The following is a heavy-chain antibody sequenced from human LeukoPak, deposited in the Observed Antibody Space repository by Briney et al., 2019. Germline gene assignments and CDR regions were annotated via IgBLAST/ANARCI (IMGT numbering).Heavy chain of an antibody. V-gene: IGHV3-74*01. Sequence: PGESLRLSCAASGFTFSSYWMHWVRQAPGKGLVWVSRVNPQGSETSYADSVKGRFTISRDNPKNTLSLQMDSLRAEDTAVYYCTRDRDSHYFDFWGRGTLVTVSS. D-gene: IGHD4-11*01. J-gene: IGHJ4*02. CDR2: VNPQGSET. CDR3: TRDRDSHYFDF. CDR1: GFTFSSYW.